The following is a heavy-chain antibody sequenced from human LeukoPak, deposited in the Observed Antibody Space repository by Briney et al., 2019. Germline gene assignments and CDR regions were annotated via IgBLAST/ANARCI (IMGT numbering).Heavy chain of an antibody. V-gene: IGHV1-69*04. CDR1: GGTFTSYA. CDR3: ARDLGSSTPGWFDP. CDR2: IIPVLNVT. J-gene: IGHJ5*02. Sequence: SVKVSCKASGGTFTSYAISWVRQAPGLGLEWMGRIIPVLNVTFYAQNFQGRVTITADKSTSTAYMKLNSLKSEDTAIYYCARDLGSSTPGWFDPWGQGTPVTVSS. D-gene: IGHD5/OR15-5a*01.